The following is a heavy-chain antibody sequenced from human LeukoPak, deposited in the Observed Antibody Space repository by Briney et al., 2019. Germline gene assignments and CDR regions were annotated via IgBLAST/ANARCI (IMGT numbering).Heavy chain of an antibody. CDR3: ARGLGYCSGGSCPPNFDY. V-gene: IGHV1-69*06. CDR1: GGTFSSYA. CDR2: IIPIFGTA. D-gene: IGHD2-15*01. Sequence: ASVKVSCKASGGTFSSYAISWVRQAPGQGLAWMGGIIPIFGTANYAQKFQGRVTITADKSTSTAYMELSSLRSEDTAVYYCARGLGYCSGGSCPPNFDYWGQGTLVTVSS. J-gene: IGHJ4*02.